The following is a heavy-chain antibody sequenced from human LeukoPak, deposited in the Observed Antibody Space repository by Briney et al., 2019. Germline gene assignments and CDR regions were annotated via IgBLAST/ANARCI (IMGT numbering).Heavy chain of an antibody. D-gene: IGHD4-17*01. CDR3: ARRGDYDGDDAFDI. V-gene: IGHV4-59*08. J-gene: IGHJ3*02. Sequence: IPSETLSLTCTVSGGSISSYYWSWIRQPPGKGLEWIGYIYYSGSTNYNPSLKSRVTISVDTSKNQFSLKLSSVTAADTAMYYCARRGDYDGDDAFDIWGQGTMVTVSS. CDR1: GGSISSYY. CDR2: IYYSGST.